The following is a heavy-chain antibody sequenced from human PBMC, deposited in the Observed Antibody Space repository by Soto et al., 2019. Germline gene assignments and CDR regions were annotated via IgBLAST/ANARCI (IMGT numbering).Heavy chain of an antibody. J-gene: IGHJ4*02. CDR3: ARTLAVAGRLFDY. CDR1: GYTFPSYA. CDR2: INAYNGNT. V-gene: IGHV1-3*01. D-gene: IGHD6-19*01. Sequence: ASVKVSCKASGYTFPSYAMHWVRQAPGQGLEWMGWINAYNGNTNYSQKLQGRVTMTRDTSASTAYMELRSLRSDDTAVYYCARTLAVAGRLFDYWGQGTLDTSPQ.